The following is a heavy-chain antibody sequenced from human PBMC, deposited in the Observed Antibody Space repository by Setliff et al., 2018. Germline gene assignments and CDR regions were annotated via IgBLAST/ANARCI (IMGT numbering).Heavy chain of an antibody. V-gene: IGHV4-61*09. D-gene: IGHD3-22*01. CDR2: IQTSGTN. CDR1: GGSISSGNYY. CDR3: ARGRYFESSSYYFPFDY. J-gene: IGHJ4*02. Sequence: PSETLSLTCTVSGGSISSGNYYWSWIRQPAGKGLEWIGHIQTSGTNNYNPSLKSRVTISVDTSKNQFSLRLSSVTAADTAVYYCARGRYFESSSYYFPFDYWGLGTLVTVSS.